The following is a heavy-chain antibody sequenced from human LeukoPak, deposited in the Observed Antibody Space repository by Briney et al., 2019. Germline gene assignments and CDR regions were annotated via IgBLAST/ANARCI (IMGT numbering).Heavy chain of an antibody. J-gene: IGHJ4*02. CDR1: GYTFTDYY. V-gene: IGHV1-2*02. CDR2: INSNNGAT. D-gene: IGHD5-12*01. CDR3: ARDGSLDY. Sequence: ASVKVSCKASGYTFTDYYIHWVRQAPGQGLEWMGWINSNNGATNYAQKFQGRVTTTRDTSISTAYMELTRLGSDDTAVYYCARDGSLDYWGQGTLVTVSS.